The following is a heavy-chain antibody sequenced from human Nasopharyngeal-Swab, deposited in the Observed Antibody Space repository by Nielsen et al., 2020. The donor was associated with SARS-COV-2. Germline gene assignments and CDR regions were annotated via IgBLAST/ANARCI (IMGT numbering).Heavy chain of an antibody. Sequence: SETLSLTCTVSGGSISSGGYYWTWIRQHPGKGLEWIGYIYYSGISYYNPSLQSRVTISVDTSKNQFSLKLSSVTAADTAVYYCARTGDSSGWYSSFDYWGQGTLVTVSS. CDR2: IYYSGIS. CDR3: ARTGDSSGWYSSFDY. J-gene: IGHJ4*02. V-gene: IGHV4-31*03. CDR1: GGSISSGGYY. D-gene: IGHD6-19*01.